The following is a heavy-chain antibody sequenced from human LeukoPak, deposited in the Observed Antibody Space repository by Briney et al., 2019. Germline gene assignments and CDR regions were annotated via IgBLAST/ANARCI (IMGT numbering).Heavy chain of an antibody. CDR3: ARGFMSRGAVAFQH. CDR1: GYTFTSYD. Sequence: ASVKVSCKASGYTFTSYDINWVRQATGQGLEWMGWMNPNSGNTGYAQRFQGRVTMTRNTSISTAYMELSSLRSEDTAVYYCARGFMSRGAVAFQHWGQGTLVTVSS. CDR2: MNPNSGNT. D-gene: IGHD6-19*01. V-gene: IGHV1-8*01. J-gene: IGHJ1*01.